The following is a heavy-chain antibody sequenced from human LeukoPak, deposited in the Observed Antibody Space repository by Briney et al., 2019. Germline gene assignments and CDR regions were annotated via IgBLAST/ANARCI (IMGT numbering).Heavy chain of an antibody. D-gene: IGHD2-15*01. Sequence: PGGSLRLSCVASGFTFDDYGMSWVRQTPGKGLEWDSGINWNGASIGYADSVKGRFTISRDNAKHSLYLQMNSLRAEDTTVYYCVRGAPTYCSGGSCYSGDAFDIWGQGTIVTVSS. CDR2: INWNGASI. CDR3: VRGAPTYCSGGSCYSGDAFDI. J-gene: IGHJ3*02. V-gene: IGHV3-20*04. CDR1: GFTFDDYG.